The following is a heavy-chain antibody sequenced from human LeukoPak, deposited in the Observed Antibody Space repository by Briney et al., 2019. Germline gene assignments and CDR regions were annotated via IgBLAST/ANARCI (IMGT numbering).Heavy chain of an antibody. CDR2: ISSSSSYI. J-gene: IGHJ4*02. CDR3: ARDGDYYGSGTKDY. CDR1: GFTFSSYS. Sequence: PGGSLRLSCAASGFTFSSYSMNWVRQAPGKGLEWVSSISSSSSYIYYADSVKGRFTISRDNAKNSLYLQMNSLRAEDTAVYYCARDGDYYGSGTKDYWGQGTLVTVSS. V-gene: IGHV3-21*01. D-gene: IGHD3-10*01.